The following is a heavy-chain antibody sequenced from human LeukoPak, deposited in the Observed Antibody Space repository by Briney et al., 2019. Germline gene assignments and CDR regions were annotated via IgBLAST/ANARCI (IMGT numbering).Heavy chain of an antibody. CDR2: ITGTDGST. D-gene: IGHD3-10*01. V-gene: IGHV3-23*01. CDR1: GSTFSYYA. J-gene: IGHJ4*02. Sequence: PGGSLRLSCAASGSTFSYYAMSWVRQAPGEGLEWVSGITGTDGSTYYADSVKGRFTISRDNSKSALYLQMNSLRAEDTALYYCAKAFNYGSGYNYKTFDSWGQGTLVTVSS. CDR3: AKAFNYGSGYNYKTFDS.